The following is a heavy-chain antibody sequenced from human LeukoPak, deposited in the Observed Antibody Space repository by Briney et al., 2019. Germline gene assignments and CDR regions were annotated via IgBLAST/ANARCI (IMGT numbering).Heavy chain of an antibody. CDR3: ARVKQRLVRLLGRDTTYNYYYYMDV. V-gene: IGHV3-7*01. Sequence: GGSLRLSCAASGFMSSSYWMSWVRQAPGKGLEWVANIKQDRSEKYYVDSVKGRFTVSRDNARNSLYLQMNSLSPEDTAVYYCARVKQRLVRLLGRDTTYNYYYYMDVWGKGTTVTVSS. D-gene: IGHD6-13*01. CDR1: GFMSSSYW. CDR2: IKQDRSEK. J-gene: IGHJ6*03.